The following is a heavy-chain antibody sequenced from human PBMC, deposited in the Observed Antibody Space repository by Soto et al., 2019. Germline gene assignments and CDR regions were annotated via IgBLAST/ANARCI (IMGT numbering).Heavy chain of an antibody. J-gene: IGHJ1*01. D-gene: IGHD3-22*01. CDR3: AKDYGVYDPPK. CDR1: GFTFSSYG. V-gene: IGHV3-30*18. CDR2: ISYDGSNK. Sequence: PGGSLRLSCAASGFTFSSYGMHWVRQAPGKGLEWVAVISYDGSNKYYADSVKGRFTISRDNSKNTLYLQMNGLRAEDTAVYYCAKDYGVYDPPKWGQGTLVTVSS.